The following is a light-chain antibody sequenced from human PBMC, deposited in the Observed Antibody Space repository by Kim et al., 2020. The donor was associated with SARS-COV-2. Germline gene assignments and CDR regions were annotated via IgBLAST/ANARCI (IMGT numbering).Light chain of an antibody. Sequence: GQTVRITCQEGSLRSYYASWYQQRPGQAPVLVIYGKNNRPSGIPDRFSGSSSGNTASLTITGAQEEDEADYYCNSRDSSGNHLVFGGGTQLTVL. V-gene: IGLV3-19*01. CDR3: NSRDSSGNHLV. J-gene: IGLJ3*02. CDR2: GKN. CDR1: SLRSYY.